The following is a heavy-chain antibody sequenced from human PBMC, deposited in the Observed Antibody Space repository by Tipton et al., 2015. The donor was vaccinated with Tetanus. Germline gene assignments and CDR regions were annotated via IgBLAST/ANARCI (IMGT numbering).Heavy chain of an antibody. CDR1: GDSLSNGGYY. CDR3: ARGEAYGDYPAMYFFDN. CDR2: IYYSGST. V-gene: IGHV4-30-4*01. J-gene: IGHJ4*02. D-gene: IGHD4-17*01. Sequence: TLSLTCTVSGDSLSNGGYYWSWIRQPPGKGLESIGYIYYSGSTYYNPSLKSRVTISVDTSKNQFSLRLSSVTAADTAVYYCARGEAYGDYPAMYFFDNWGQGTLLTVSS.